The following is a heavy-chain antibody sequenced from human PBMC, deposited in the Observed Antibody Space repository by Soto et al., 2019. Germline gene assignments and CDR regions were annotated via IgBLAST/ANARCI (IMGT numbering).Heavy chain of an antibody. CDR1: GFTFTAHG. CDR2: VWSDGSNK. CDR3: ARDFAVRQPPTWFDP. V-gene: IGHV3-33*01. D-gene: IGHD1-1*01. Sequence: EGSLRLSCAASGFTFTAHGMHWVRQAPGEGLEWVAVVWSDGSNKYYADSVKDRFTVSRDNSKNTLFLQMDNLRVEDTAVYYCARDFAVRQPPTWFDPWGQGTLVTVSS. J-gene: IGHJ5*02.